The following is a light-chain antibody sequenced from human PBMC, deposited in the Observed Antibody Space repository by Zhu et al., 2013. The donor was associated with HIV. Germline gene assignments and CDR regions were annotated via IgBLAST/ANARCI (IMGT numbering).Light chain of an antibody. CDR2: AAS. Sequence: DIQMTQSPSSLSASVGDRVTITCRASHSINTYLNWYQQKAGKAPKLLIYAASSLQSGVPSRFSGSGSGTDFTFTITSLQPEDIATYYCQQYDNLRVTFGPGTKVDMK. V-gene: IGKV1-33*01. J-gene: IGKJ3*01. CDR3: QQYDNLRVT. CDR1: HSINTY.